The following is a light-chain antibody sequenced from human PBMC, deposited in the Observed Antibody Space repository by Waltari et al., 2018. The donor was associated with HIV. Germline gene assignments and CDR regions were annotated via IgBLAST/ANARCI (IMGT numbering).Light chain of an antibody. J-gene: IGLJ1*01. CDR3: VGWDSSLSAYV. V-gene: IGLV1-47*01. Sequence: QSFLTQPPSASGTPGQTVTISCSGRSSNIEHDNVHWYPQLPGMTPKLLIYKNFLRPSGVPDRFAASKSGTSASLTISGLRSADEADYYCVGWDSSLSAYVFGAGTKVAVL. CDR2: KNF. CDR1: SSNIEHDN.